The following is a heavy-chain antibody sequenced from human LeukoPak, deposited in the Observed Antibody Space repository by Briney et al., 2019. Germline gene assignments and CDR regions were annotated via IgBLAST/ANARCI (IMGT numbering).Heavy chain of an antibody. V-gene: IGHV4-61*08. CDR3: ARNTQHTIFGVVIKGAFDI. J-gene: IGHJ3*02. D-gene: IGHD3-3*01. Sequence: SETLSLTCTVSGGSISSGGYYWSWIRQHPGKGLEWIGYIYYSGSTNYNPSLKSRVTISVDTSKNQFSLKLSSVTAADTAVYYCARNTQHTIFGVVIKGAFDIWGQGTMVTVSS. CDR1: GGSISSGGYY. CDR2: IYYSGST.